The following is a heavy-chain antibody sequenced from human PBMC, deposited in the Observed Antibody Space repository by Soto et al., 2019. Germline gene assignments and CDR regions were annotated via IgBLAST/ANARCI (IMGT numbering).Heavy chain of an antibody. V-gene: IGHV4-39*01. D-gene: IGHD1-1*01. CDR2: IYYSGST. Sequence: SQTLSLTCTVSGGSSSSSSYYWGWKRQPPGKGLEWIGSIYYSGSTYYNPSLKSRVTISVDTSKNQFSLKLSSVTAAVTAVYYCLCAPRQLGKYYFDYWGQGTLVTVS. J-gene: IGHJ4*02. CDR3: LCAPRQLGKYYFDY. CDR1: GGSSSSSSYY.